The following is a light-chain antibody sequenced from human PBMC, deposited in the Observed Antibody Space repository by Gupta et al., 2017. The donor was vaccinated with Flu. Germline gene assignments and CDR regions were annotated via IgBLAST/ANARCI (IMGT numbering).Light chain of an antibody. Sequence: DIVMTQSPLSLPVTPGAPASISCRSSQSILHSNGYNYLDWYLQKPGQSPQLLIYLGSNRASGVPDRFSGSGSGTDFTLKISRVEAEDVGVYYCMQALQTPPYSFGQGTKLEIK. CDR3: MQALQTPPYS. V-gene: IGKV2-28*01. J-gene: IGKJ2*03. CDR2: LGS. CDR1: QSILHSNGYNY.